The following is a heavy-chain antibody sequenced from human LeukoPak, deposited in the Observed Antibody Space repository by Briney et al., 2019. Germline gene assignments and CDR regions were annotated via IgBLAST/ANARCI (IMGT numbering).Heavy chain of an antibody. V-gene: IGHV1-69*13. CDR3: ATDLMIVVVKNAFDI. Sequence: SVKVSCKASGGTFSSYPISWVRQAPGQGLEWMGGIIPIFGTADYAQKFQGRVTITADESTSTAYMELSSLRSEDTALYYCATDLMIVVVKNAFDIWGQGTMVTVSS. CDR1: GGTFSSYP. D-gene: IGHD3-22*01. J-gene: IGHJ3*02. CDR2: IIPIFGTA.